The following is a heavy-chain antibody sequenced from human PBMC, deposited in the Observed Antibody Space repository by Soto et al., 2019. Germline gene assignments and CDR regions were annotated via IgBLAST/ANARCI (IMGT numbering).Heavy chain of an antibody. D-gene: IGHD2-2*03. CDR2: VNPNSGDT. V-gene: IGHV1-8*01. CDR1: GYTFTSYD. Sequence: QVQLVQSGAEVRRPGASVKVSCKASGYTFTSYDFNWVRQAPGQGLEWMGWVNPNSGDTDYAQKFQGRVTMTRNTSIRTAYMELSSLRSEDTAVYYCARASYLDPAFDLWGQGTMVTVSS. J-gene: IGHJ3*01. CDR3: ARASYLDPAFDL.